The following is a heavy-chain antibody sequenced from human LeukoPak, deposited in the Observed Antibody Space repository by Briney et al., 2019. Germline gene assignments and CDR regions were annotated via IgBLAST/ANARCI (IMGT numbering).Heavy chain of an antibody. D-gene: IGHD6-13*01. CDR1: GGSISSYY. V-gene: IGHV4-4*07. J-gene: IGHJ6*03. CDR3: AGIAAAGYYYYYYMDV. Sequence: HSETLSLTCPVSGGSISSYYWSWIRQPAGKGLEWIGRVYTSGSTNYNPSLKSRVTMSVDTSKNQFSLKLSSVTAADTAVYYCAGIAAAGYYYYYYMDVWGKGTTVTVSS. CDR2: VYTSGST.